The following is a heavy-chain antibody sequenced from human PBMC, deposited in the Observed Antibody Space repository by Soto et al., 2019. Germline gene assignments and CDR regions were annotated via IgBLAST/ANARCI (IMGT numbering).Heavy chain of an antibody. V-gene: IGHV3-23*01. Sequence: VQLLESGGGLVQPGGSLRLSCAASGFSFSSYTMVWVRQAPGKGLEWVSVISARGGSSYFAVSVKGRFTISRDNSKNVLSLEMNSLRADDTAIYFCAKGSIEYSASVDNWGQGTLVLVSS. CDR3: AKGSIEYSASVDN. CDR2: ISARGGSS. D-gene: IGHD5-12*01. J-gene: IGHJ4*02. CDR1: GFSFSSYT.